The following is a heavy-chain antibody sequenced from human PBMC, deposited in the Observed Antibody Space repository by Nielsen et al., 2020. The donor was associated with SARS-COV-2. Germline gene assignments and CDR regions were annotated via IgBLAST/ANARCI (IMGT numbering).Heavy chain of an antibody. Sequence: GGSLRLSCAASGFTFSSYSMNWVRQAPGKGLEWVSYISSSSSTIYYADSAKGRFTISRDNAKNSLYLQMNSLRDEDTAVYYCARDQLELPAGYYYYMDVWGKGTTVTVSS. D-gene: IGHD1-7*01. CDR1: GFTFSSYS. V-gene: IGHV3-48*02. CDR3: ARDQLELPAGYYYYMDV. J-gene: IGHJ6*03. CDR2: ISSSSSTI.